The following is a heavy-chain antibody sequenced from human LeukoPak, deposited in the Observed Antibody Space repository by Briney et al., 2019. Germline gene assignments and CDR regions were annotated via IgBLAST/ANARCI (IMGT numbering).Heavy chain of an antibody. V-gene: IGHV4-4*02. CDR3: ARDADYGDYYFDY. J-gene: IGHJ4*02. D-gene: IGHD4-17*01. CDR2: IYHSGST. CDR1: GGSISSSNW. Sequence: SETLSLTCAVSGGSISSSNWWSWVRQPPGKGLEWIGEIYHSGSTNYNPSLKSRVTISVDKSKNQFSLKLSSGTAADTAVYYCARDADYGDYYFDYWGQGTLVTVSS.